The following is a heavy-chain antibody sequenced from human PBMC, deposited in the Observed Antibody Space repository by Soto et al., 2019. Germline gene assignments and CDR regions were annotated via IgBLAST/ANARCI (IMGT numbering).Heavy chain of an antibody. D-gene: IGHD4-17*01. Sequence: SETLSLTCAVYGGSFSGYYWSWIRQPPWKGLEWIGEINHSGSTNYNPSLKSRVTISVDTSKNQFSLKLSSVTAADTAVYYCARSAVDDGYYYGMDVWGQGTTVTVCS. CDR2: INHSGST. CDR3: ARSAVDDGYYYGMDV. V-gene: IGHV4-34*01. J-gene: IGHJ6*02. CDR1: GGSFSGYY.